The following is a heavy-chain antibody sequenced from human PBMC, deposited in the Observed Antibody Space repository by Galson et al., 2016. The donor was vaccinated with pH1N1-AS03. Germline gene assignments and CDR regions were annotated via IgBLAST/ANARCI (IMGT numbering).Heavy chain of an antibody. J-gene: IGHJ6*02. D-gene: IGHD2-15*01. CDR2: IDPSDSYI. V-gene: IGHV5-10-1*01. CDR1: QYKFSDYW. Sequence: QSGAEVKKPGESLTVSCETSQYKFSDYWVHWLRQVPGKGLEWLGRIDPSDSYIDYGPSFRGHVSISVDRSISTAYLQWRSLRASDTAVYYCAAAKKGTPPIFFYYTVDVWGQGTTVIVSS. CDR3: AAAKKGTPPIFFYYTVDV.